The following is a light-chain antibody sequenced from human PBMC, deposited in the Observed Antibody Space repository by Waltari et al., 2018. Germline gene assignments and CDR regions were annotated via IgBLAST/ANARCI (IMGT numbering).Light chain of an antibody. CDR1: SSNIGSNY. CDR3: AAWDDSVSAMV. V-gene: IGLV1-47*02. J-gene: IGLJ2*01. Sequence: QSVLTQPPSASGTPGQRVAISCSGSSSNIGSNYVYWYQQLPGTAPKLLIYTYKQRPSGVPDRFSDSKSGTSASLAISGLRSEDEADYYCAAWDDSVSAMVFGGGTKLTVL. CDR2: TYK.